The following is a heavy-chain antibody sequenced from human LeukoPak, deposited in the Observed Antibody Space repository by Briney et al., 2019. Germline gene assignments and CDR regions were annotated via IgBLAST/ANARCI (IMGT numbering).Heavy chain of an antibody. CDR1: GYSFTTYW. CDR2: IYPGDSDT. V-gene: IGHV5-51*01. Sequence: GESLKISCKGSGYSFTTYWIGWVRQMPGKGLEWMGIIYPGDSDTRYSPSFQGQVTFSADKSISPAYLQWSSLKASDTAVYYCARQADYDLLTGYYKGLLDYWGQGTLVTVSS. CDR3: ARQADYDLLTGYYKGLLDY. J-gene: IGHJ4*02. D-gene: IGHD3-9*01.